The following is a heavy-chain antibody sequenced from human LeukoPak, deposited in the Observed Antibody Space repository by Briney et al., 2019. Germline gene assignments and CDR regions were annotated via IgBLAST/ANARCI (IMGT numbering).Heavy chain of an antibody. Sequence: SETLSLTCIVSGGPISSISYYWSWIRQPPGKGLEWIGEINHSGSTNYNPSLKSRVTISVDTSKNQFSLKLSSVTAADTAVYYCARVTRRGSSGYYSYFDYWGQGTLVTVSS. D-gene: IGHD3-22*01. CDR2: INHSGST. CDR1: GGPISSISYY. J-gene: IGHJ4*02. CDR3: ARVTRRGSSGYYSYFDY. V-gene: IGHV4-39*07.